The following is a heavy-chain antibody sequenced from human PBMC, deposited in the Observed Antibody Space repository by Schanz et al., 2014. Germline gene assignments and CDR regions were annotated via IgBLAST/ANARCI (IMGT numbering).Heavy chain of an antibody. J-gene: IGHJ5*01. D-gene: IGHD4-17*01. V-gene: IGHV4-59*01. CDR2: IYDSETS. Sequence: QLQLQESGPGLVKPSETLSLTCTVSGASISSYYWSWIRQPPGKGLEGIGYIYDSETSNSNPYLKSRVTISLDTSKNQFSLKLTSVTAADTAVYYCARSPGDFPGWFGSWGQGTLVTVSS. CDR1: GASISSYY. CDR3: ARSPGDFPGWFGS.